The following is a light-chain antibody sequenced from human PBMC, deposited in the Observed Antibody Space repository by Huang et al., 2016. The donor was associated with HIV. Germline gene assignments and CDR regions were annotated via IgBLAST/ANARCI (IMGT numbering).Light chain of an antibody. CDR1: QSINTY. Sequence: DIQMTQSPSSLSASVGDRVTITCRASQSINTYLNWFQQKPGKAPKVLISAASTLQSGVPSRVSGGGSGTHFTRTITSLQPEDFATYYCQQTYTGVTFGQGTKVEIK. CDR3: QQTYTGVT. CDR2: AAS. V-gene: IGKV1-39*01. J-gene: IGKJ1*01.